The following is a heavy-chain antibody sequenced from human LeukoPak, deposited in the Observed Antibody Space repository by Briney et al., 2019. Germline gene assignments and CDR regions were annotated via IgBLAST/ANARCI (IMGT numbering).Heavy chain of an antibody. CDR1: GFTFSSYA. V-gene: IGHV3-23*01. CDR2: ISGSGGST. CDR3: AKGNIAARQDIMDV. J-gene: IGHJ3*01. Sequence: SGGSLRLSCAASGFTFSSYAMSWVRQAPGKGLEWVSLISGSGGSTYYADSVKGRFTISRDNSKNTLYLQMNSLRVEDTAVYYCAKGNIAARQDIMDVWGQGTMVTVSS. D-gene: IGHD6-6*01.